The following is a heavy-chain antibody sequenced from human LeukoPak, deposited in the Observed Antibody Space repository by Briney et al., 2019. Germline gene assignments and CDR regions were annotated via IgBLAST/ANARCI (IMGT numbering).Heavy chain of an antibody. CDR3: ARARATNYYYYYMDV. J-gene: IGHJ6*03. D-gene: IGHD4-11*01. Sequence: PSETLSLTCTVSGGSISSYYWSWIRQPPGKGLEWIGYIYYSGSTNYNPSLKSRVTISVDTSENQFSLKLSSVTAADTAVYYCARARATNYYYYYMDVWGKGTTVTVSS. CDR2: IYYSGST. V-gene: IGHV4-59*01. CDR1: GGSISSYY.